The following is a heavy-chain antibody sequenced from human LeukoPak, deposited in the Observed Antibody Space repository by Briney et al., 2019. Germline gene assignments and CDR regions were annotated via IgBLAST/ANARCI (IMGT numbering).Heavy chain of an antibody. D-gene: IGHD3-22*01. Sequence: SESLSLTCTVSGGSVSSGSYYWSWIRQPPGKGLEWIGYIYYSGSTNYNPSLKSRVTISVDTSNNQFSLKLSSVTAADTAVYYCARDGDSSGYQDYWGQGTLVTVSS. V-gene: IGHV4-61*01. CDR1: GGSVSSGSYY. CDR2: IYYSGST. J-gene: IGHJ4*02. CDR3: ARDGDSSGYQDY.